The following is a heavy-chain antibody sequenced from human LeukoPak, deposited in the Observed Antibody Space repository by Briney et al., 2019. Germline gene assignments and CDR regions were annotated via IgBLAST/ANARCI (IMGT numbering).Heavy chain of an antibody. CDR1: GDSIINYY. V-gene: IGHV4-59*01. Sequence: KPSETLSLTCSVSGDSIINYYWSWIRQSPEKGLEWIGYIYYTGTTKYNPSLESRVFMSVDTSKNQFSLRLTSVTVADTAAYYCAKEPSVWGQGILVTVSS. CDR3: AKEPSV. J-gene: IGHJ4*02. CDR2: IYYTGTT.